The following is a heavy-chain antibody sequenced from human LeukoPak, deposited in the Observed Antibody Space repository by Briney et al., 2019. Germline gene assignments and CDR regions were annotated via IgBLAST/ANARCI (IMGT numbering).Heavy chain of an antibody. Sequence: SETLSLTCTVSGDSISSSSYYWGWIRQPPGKGLEWIGTIYYSGSTYYNPSLKSRVTISVDTSKNLFSLKLSSVTAADTAVYYCARHGGSRDYYMDVWGKGTTVTISS. V-gene: IGHV4-39*01. D-gene: IGHD3-16*01. CDR2: IYYSGST. CDR3: ARHGGSRDYYMDV. J-gene: IGHJ6*03. CDR1: GDSISSSSYY.